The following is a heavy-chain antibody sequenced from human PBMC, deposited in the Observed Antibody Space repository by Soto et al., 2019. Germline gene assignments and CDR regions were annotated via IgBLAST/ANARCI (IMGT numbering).Heavy chain of an antibody. Sequence: GESVKISCKGSGYSFMTYWIGWVRQMPGKGLEWMGTIYPADSDTKYNPSLQGQVTISVDTSKSTAYLQWSSLRASDTATYFCATYDGGADFWGQGTQVTVS. V-gene: IGHV5-51*01. CDR2: IYPADSDT. CDR3: ATYDGGADF. CDR1: GYSFMTYW. J-gene: IGHJ4*02. D-gene: IGHD2-21*01.